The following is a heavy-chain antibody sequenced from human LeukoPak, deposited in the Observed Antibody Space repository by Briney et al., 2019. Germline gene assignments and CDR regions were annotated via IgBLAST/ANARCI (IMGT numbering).Heavy chain of an antibody. J-gene: IGHJ4*02. CDR3: TRDSREFDY. Sequence: PGGSLRLSCTASGFTFGDYAMSWVRQAPGKGLEWVGFIRSKAYGGTTEYAASVKGRFTIPRDDSKSIAYLQMNSLKTEDTAVYYCTRDSREFDYWGQGTLVTVSS. CDR1: GFTFGDYA. CDR2: IRSKAYGGTT. V-gene: IGHV3-49*04.